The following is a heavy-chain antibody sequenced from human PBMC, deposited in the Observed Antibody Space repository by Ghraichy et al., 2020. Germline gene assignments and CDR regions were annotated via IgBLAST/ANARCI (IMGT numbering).Heavy chain of an antibody. V-gene: IGHV3-73*01. CDR1: GFTFSGSA. Sequence: GESLRLSCAASGFTFSGSAMHWVRQASGKGLEWVGRIRSKANSYATAYAASVKGRFTISRDDSKNTAYLQMNSLKTEDTAVYYCTRVWRGDYSTLFDYWGQGTLVTVSS. CDR2: IRSKANSYAT. J-gene: IGHJ4*02. CDR3: TRVWRGDYSTLFDY. D-gene: IGHD4-11*01.